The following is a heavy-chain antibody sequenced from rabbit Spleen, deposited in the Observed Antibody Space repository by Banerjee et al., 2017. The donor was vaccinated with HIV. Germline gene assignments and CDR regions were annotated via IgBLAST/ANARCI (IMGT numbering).Heavy chain of an antibody. CDR2: IYGGSGGIT. Sequence: QSLEESGGDRVKPGASLTLTCTASGFSFSSSYYMCWVRQAPGKGLECIACIYGGSGGITWYASWAKGRFTISITSSTTVTLQMASLTVADTATYFCARAGEGGAGFLNLWGQGTLVTVS. CDR1: GFSFSSSYY. D-gene: IGHD5-1*01. CDR3: ARAGEGGAGFLNL. J-gene: IGHJ4*01. V-gene: IGHV1S40*01.